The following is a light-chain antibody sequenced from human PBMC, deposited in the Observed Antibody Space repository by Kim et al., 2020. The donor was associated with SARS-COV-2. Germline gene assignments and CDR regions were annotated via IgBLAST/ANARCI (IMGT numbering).Light chain of an antibody. J-gene: IGLJ2*01. CDR3: QTWGTGIPV. CDR1: SGHSSYA. V-gene: IGLV4-69*01. CDR2: LHSDGSL. Sequence: ASVKLTCTRSSGHSSYAIAWHQQQPGKGPWYLMKLHSDGSLTKGDGIPDRFSGSTSGAERYLTISSLQSEDAADYYCQTWGTGIPVFGGGTQLTVL.